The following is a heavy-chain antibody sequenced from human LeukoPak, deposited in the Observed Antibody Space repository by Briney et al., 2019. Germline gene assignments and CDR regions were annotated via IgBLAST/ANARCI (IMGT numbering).Heavy chain of an antibody. J-gene: IGHJ4*02. Sequence: SVKVSCKASGGTFSSYAISWVRQAPGQGLEWMGRIIPIFGTANYAQKFQGRVTMTRNTSISTAYMELSSLRSEDTAVYYCARELYYDSSGYSDYWGQGTLVTVSS. V-gene: IGHV1-69*05. D-gene: IGHD3-22*01. CDR3: ARELYYDSSGYSDY. CDR2: IIPIFGTA. CDR1: GGTFSSYA.